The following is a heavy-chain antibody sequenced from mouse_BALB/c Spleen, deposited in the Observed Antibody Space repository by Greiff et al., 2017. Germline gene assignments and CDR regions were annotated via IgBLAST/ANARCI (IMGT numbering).Heavy chain of an antibody. CDR2: INPGSGGT. D-gene: IGHD2-1*01. Sequence: VQLQQSGAELVRPGTSVKVSCKASGYAFTNYLIEWVKQRPGQGLEWIGVINPGSGGTNYNEKFKGKATLTADKSSSTAYMQLSSLTSDDSAVYFCARSGYGNYLYYFDYWGQGTTLTVSS. CDR1: GYAFTNYL. J-gene: IGHJ2*01. V-gene: IGHV1-54*01. CDR3: ARSGYGNYLYYFDY.